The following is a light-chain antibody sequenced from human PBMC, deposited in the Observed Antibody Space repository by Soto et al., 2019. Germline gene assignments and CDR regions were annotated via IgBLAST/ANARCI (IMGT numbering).Light chain of an antibody. Sequence: QSVLTQPASVSGSPGQSITISCTGTSSDVGGYHSVSWYQQHPGIAPKLMIYEVSNRPSGVSNRFSGSKAGNTASLTISGLQAEVEADYYCSSYTTSSTRVFGGGTKLTVL. CDR3: SSYTTSSTRV. CDR2: EVS. V-gene: IGLV2-14*01. CDR1: SSDVGGYHS. J-gene: IGLJ2*01.